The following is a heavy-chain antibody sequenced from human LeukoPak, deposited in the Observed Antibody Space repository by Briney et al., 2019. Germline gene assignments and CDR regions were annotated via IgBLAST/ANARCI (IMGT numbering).Heavy chain of an antibody. V-gene: IGHV4-59*01. CDR3: ARGEINTAMVNYYYYYGMDV. D-gene: IGHD5-18*01. CDR2: IYYNGNT. J-gene: IGHJ6*02. Sequence: SETLSLTCSVSDGSINSYYWNWIRRPPGKGLEWIGYIYYNGNTNYSPSLKSRVTMSVDTSKNLFSLKVSSVTAADTAVYYCARGEINTAMVNYYYYYGMDVWGQGTTVTVSS. CDR1: DGSINSYY.